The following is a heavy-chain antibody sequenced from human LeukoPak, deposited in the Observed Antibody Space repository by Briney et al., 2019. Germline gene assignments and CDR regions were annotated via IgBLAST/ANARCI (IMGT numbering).Heavy chain of an antibody. Sequence: GESLKISCKGSGYSFTSYWIGWVRRMPGKGLEWMGIIYPGDSDTRYSPSFQGQVTISADKSISTAYLQWSSLKASDTAMYYCARHEVRDYYDSSGFDAFDYWGQGTLVTVSS. CDR2: IYPGDSDT. CDR1: GYSFTSYW. CDR3: ARHEVRDYYDSSGFDAFDY. J-gene: IGHJ4*02. D-gene: IGHD3-22*01. V-gene: IGHV5-51*01.